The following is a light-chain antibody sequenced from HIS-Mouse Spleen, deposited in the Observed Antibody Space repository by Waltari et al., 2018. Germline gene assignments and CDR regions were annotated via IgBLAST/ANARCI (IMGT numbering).Light chain of an antibody. CDR3: YSTDSSGNHRV. Sequence: SYELTQPPSVSVSPGQTARITCSGDALPKKYAYWYQQKSGQAPVLVIDEDRKRPSGIPARFSGSSSGTMATLTISGAQVEDEADYYCYSTDSSGNHRVFGGGTKLTVL. CDR1: ALPKKY. CDR2: EDR. J-gene: IGLJ2*01. V-gene: IGLV3-10*01.